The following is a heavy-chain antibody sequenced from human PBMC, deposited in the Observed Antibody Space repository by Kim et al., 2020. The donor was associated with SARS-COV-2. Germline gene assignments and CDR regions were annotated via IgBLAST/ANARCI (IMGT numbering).Heavy chain of an antibody. V-gene: IGHV1-8*01. CDR3: ARHRLSNGRNRPHNWFDP. CDR1: GYTFTNYD. D-gene: IGHD1-1*01. CDR2: MNPESGHT. Sequence: ASVKVSCKASGYTFTNYDISWVRQAAGQGLEWMGWMNPESGHTGYAQKFQGRVSMTRNTSINIAYMELTDLRSEDTAVYYCARHRLSNGRNRPHNWFDPWGQGALVTVSS. J-gene: IGHJ5*02.